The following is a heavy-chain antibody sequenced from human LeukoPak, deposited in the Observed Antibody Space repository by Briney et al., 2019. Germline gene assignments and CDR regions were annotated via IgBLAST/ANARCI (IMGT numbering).Heavy chain of an antibody. Sequence: GGSLRLSCAASGFTFSSYAMTWVRQAPGKGLEWVSCIHGSASYNYYADSVKGRFTISRDSAKNSLYLEMSSLRVEDTAVYYCVRAFGGYDSQRFYYNMDVWGKGTTVTVSS. CDR3: VRAFGGYDSQRFYYNMDV. D-gene: IGHD5-12*01. V-gene: IGHV3-21*06. CDR2: IHGSASYN. CDR1: GFTFSSYA. J-gene: IGHJ6*03.